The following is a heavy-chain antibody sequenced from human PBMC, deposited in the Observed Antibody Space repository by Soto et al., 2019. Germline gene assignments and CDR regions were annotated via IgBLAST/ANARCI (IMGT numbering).Heavy chain of an antibody. CDR3: ARGWGYGGAGDLDCDY. J-gene: IGHJ4*02. V-gene: IGHV3-30-3*01. Sequence: QVQLVESGGGVVQPGRSLRLSCAASGFTFSSYAMHWVRQAPGKGLEWVAVISYDGSNKYYADSVKGRFTISRDNSKNTLYLQMNSLRAEDTAVYYCARGWGYGGAGDLDCDYWGQGTLVTVSS. CDR2: ISYDGSNK. CDR1: GFTFSSYA. D-gene: IGHD3-16*01.